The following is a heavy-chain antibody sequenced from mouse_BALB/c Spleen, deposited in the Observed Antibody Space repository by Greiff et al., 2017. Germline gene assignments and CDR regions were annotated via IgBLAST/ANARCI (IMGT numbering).Heavy chain of an antibody. CDR2: IWAGGST. J-gene: IGHJ4*01. Sequence: VQGVESGPGLVAPSQSLSITCTVSGFSLTSYGVHWVRQPPGKGLEWLGVIWAGGSTNYNSALMSRLSISKDNSKSQVFLKMNSLQTDDTAMYYCARGLYGNYVKGAMDYWGQGTSVTVSS. CDR3: ARGLYGNYVKGAMDY. D-gene: IGHD2-1*01. CDR1: GFSLTSYG. V-gene: IGHV2-9*02.